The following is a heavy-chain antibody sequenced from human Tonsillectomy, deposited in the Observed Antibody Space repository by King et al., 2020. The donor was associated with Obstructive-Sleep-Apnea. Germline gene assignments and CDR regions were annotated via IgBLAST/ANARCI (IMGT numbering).Heavy chain of an antibody. Sequence: QLQESGPGLVKPSETLSLTCTVSGGSISSYYWSWIRQPPGKGLEYIGYINYSGSTNCNPSLKSRVTISVDTSKNQFSLKLSSVTAANTAVYYCARHDYRSDYFGVYDYWGQGTLVTVSS. CDR3: ARHDYRSDYFGVYDY. CDR2: INYSGST. D-gene: IGHD3-22*01. CDR1: GGSISSYY. J-gene: IGHJ4*02. V-gene: IGHV4-59*08.